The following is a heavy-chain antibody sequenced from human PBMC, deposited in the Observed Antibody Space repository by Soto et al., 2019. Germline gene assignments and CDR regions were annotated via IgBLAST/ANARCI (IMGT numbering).Heavy chain of an antibody. CDR1: GFTFSTYA. CDR3: TGALDLSPYYFYYGMAL. CDR2: ISSGGVYM. J-gene: IGHJ6*02. V-gene: IGHV3-23*01. Sequence: ELRLLESGGGLVQSGGSLRLSCAGSGFTFSTYAMSWVRRAPGKGLEWVSSISSGGVYMYYVDSVRGRFTISRDNFQSTLYLPMNSLRAEDTAVYYCTGALDLSPYYFYYGMALWGQGTTVTVSS.